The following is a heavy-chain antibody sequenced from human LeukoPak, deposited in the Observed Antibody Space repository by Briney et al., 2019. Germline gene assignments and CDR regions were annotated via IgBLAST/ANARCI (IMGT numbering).Heavy chain of an antibody. J-gene: IGHJ4*02. CDR2: ISSSSSYI. CDR1: GFTFSSYS. V-gene: IGHV3-21*01. Sequence: GGSLRLSCAASGFTFSSYSMNWVRQAPGKGLEWVSSISSSSSYIYYADSVKGRFTISRDNAKNSLYLKMNSLRAEDTAVYYCARETMDTYYYGSGSLYYFDYWGQGTLVTVSS. D-gene: IGHD3-10*01. CDR3: ARETMDTYYYGSGSLYYFDY.